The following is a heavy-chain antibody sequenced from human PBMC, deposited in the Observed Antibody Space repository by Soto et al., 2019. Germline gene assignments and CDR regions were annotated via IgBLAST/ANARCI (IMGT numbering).Heavy chain of an antibody. CDR2: ITRSSSPI. V-gene: IGHV3-48*02. CDR1: GFTFRSYS. CDR3: ARLYTSGWYFDH. J-gene: IGHJ4*02. D-gene: IGHD6-19*01. Sequence: LRLSCSASGFTFRSYSMNLVRQAPGKGLEWVSYITRSSSPIYYADSVKGRFTISRDNGKNSLYLQMNSLRDEDTAVYYCARLYTSGWYFDHWGQGTLVTVSS.